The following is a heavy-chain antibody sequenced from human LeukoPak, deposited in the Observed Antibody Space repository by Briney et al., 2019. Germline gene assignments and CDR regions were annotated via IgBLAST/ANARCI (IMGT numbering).Heavy chain of an antibody. V-gene: IGHV1-2*02. Sequence: ASVKVSCKASGYTFTGYYMHWVRQAPGQGLEWMGWINPNSGGTNYAQKFQGRVTMTRDTSISTAYMELSRLRSDDTAVYYCARMVYDFWSGYYKDGMDVWGQGTTVTVSS. D-gene: IGHD3-3*01. CDR3: ARMVYDFWSGYYKDGMDV. CDR2: INPNSGGT. CDR1: GYTFTGYY. J-gene: IGHJ6*02.